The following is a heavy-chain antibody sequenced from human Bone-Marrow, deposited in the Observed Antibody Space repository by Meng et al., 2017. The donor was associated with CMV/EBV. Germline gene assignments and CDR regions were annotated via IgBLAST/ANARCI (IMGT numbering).Heavy chain of an antibody. CDR1: GYTFTGYF. D-gene: IGHD2-21*01. J-gene: IGHJ5*02. Sequence: APVKVSCKASGYTFTGYFIHWVRQAPGQGLEWMGWINPNTGDTNYAQRFQGRVTMTRDKSIRTAYMDLSSLTSDDTAVYYCARGGIVVVLADLFDSSLDPWGQGTLVTVSS. CDR2: INPNTGDT. V-gene: IGHV1-2*02. CDR3: ARGGIVVVLADLFDSSLDP.